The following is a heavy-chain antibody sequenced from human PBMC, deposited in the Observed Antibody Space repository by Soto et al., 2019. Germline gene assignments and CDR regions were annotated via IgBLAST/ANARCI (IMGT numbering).Heavy chain of an antibody. Sequence: GGSLRLSCAASGFTFSSYAMSWVRQAPGKGLEWVSAISGSGGSTYYADSLKGRFTISRDNSKNTLNLQMNSLRAEDTAVYYCAKDRRSSSSADAFDNWGQGTLVTVSS. CDR1: GFTFSSYA. CDR3: AKDRRSSSSADAFDN. D-gene: IGHD6-13*01. CDR2: ISGSGGST. J-gene: IGHJ3*02. V-gene: IGHV3-23*01.